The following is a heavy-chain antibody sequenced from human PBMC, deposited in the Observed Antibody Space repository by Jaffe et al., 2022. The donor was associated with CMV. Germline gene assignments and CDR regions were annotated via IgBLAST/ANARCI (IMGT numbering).Heavy chain of an antibody. J-gene: IGHJ4*02. CDR3: ARRVGYCSSTSCWFDY. CDR1: GGSISSSSYY. CDR2: IYYSGST. Sequence: QLQLQESGPGLVKPSETLSLTCTVSGGSISSSSYYWGWIRQPPGKGLEWIGSIYYSGSTYYNPSLKSRVTISVDTSKNQFSLKLSSVTAADTAVYYCARRVGYCSSTSCWFDYWGQGTLVTVSS. V-gene: IGHV4-39*01. D-gene: IGHD2-2*01.